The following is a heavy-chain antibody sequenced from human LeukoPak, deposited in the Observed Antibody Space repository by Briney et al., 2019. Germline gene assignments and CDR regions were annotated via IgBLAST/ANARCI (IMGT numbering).Heavy chain of an antibody. Sequence: GGSLRLSCAASGFTFSDYYMSWIRQAPGKGLEWVSNISSSGSAIYYADSIKGRFTISRDNAKNSLYLQMNSLRAEDTAVYYCARGWGSSWNQHFDYWGQGTLVTVSS. CDR1: GFTFSDYY. CDR2: ISSSGSAI. D-gene: IGHD6-13*01. J-gene: IGHJ4*02. V-gene: IGHV3-11*04. CDR3: ARGWGSSWNQHFDY.